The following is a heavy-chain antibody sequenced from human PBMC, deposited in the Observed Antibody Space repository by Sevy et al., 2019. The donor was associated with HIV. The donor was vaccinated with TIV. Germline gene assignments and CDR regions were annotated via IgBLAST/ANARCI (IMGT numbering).Heavy chain of an antibody. CDR2: IRSSGSTA. CDR3: ARIPFKYFVLKYFYMDV. V-gene: IGHV3-11*04. J-gene: IGHJ6*03. CDR1: GFTFGDYY. Sequence: GGSLRLSCAASGFTFGDYYMSWIRQAPGKGLEWISYIRSSGSTAYYADSVKGRFTISRDNAESSLSLQMDSLRDEDTAVYFCARIPFKYFVLKYFYMDVWGKGTTVTVSS. D-gene: IGHD3-9*01.